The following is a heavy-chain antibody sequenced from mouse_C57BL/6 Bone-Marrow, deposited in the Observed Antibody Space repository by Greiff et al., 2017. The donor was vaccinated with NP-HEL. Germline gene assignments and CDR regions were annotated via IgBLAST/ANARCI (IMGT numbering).Heavy chain of an antibody. J-gene: IGHJ2*01. CDR2: IHPNSGST. V-gene: IGHV1-64*01. Sequence: VQLQQPGAELVKPGASVKLSCKASGYTFTSYWMHWVKQRPGQGLEWIGMIHPNSGSTNNNEKFKSKATLTVDKSSSTAYMQLSSLTSEDSAVYYCARLGYDYDGYYFDYWGQGTTLTVSS. D-gene: IGHD2-4*01. CDR1: GYTFTSYW. CDR3: ARLGYDYDGYYFDY.